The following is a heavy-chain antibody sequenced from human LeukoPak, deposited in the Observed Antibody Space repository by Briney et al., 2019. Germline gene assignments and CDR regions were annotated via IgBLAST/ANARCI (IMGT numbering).Heavy chain of an antibody. D-gene: IGHD3-16*01. CDR3: AKGLRTGVGPYMGYHYYMDV. V-gene: IGHV3-23*01. J-gene: IGHJ6*03. Sequence: GGSLRLSCSASGFTFSSYAMSWVRQAPGKGLKWVSTINDNGAGTYYADSVKGRFTISRDNSYNTVSLQMNSLRDEDTGVYYCAKGLRTGVGPYMGYHYYMDVWGKGATVTVSS. CDR2: INDNGAGT. CDR1: GFTFSSYA.